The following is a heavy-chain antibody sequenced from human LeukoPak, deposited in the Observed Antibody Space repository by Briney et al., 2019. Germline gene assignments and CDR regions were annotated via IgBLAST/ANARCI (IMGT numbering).Heavy chain of an antibody. V-gene: IGHV4-34*01. CDR1: GGSFSGYY. Sequence: PSETLSLTCAVYGGSFSGYYWSWIRQPPGKGLEWIGYIYHSGSTYYNPSLKSRVTISVDRSKNQFSLKLSSVTAADTAVYYCARGAAGTGGWFDPWGQGTLVTVSS. D-gene: IGHD6-13*01. CDR3: ARGAAGTGGWFDP. J-gene: IGHJ5*02. CDR2: IYHSGST.